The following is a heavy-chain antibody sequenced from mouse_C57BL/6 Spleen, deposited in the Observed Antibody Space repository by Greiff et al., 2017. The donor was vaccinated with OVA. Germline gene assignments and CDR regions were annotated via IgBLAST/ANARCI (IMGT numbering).Heavy chain of an antibody. Sequence: VQLQQSGAELVRPGASVKLSCKASGYTFTDYYINWVKQRPGQGLEWIARIYPGSGNTYYNEKFKGKATLTAEKSSSTAYMQLSSLTSEDSAVYFCARAMSNYEGDYAMDYWGQGTSVTVSS. V-gene: IGHV1-76*01. D-gene: IGHD2-5*01. CDR1: GYTFTDYY. J-gene: IGHJ4*01. CDR2: IYPGSGNT. CDR3: ARAMSNYEGDYAMDY.